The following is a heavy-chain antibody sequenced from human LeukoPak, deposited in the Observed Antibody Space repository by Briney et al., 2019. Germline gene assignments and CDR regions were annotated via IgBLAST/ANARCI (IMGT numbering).Heavy chain of an antibody. CDR3: ATQPPYVPEDYFDY. J-gene: IGHJ4*02. CDR1: GFTFSSYS. CDR2: ISSSSSYI. Sequence: GGSLRLSCAASGFTFSSYSMNWVRQAPGKGPEWVSSISSSSSYIYYADSVKGRFTISRDNAKNSLYLQMNSLRAEDTAVYYCATQPPYVPEDYFDYWGQGTLVTVSS. V-gene: IGHV3-21*01. D-gene: IGHD1-1*01.